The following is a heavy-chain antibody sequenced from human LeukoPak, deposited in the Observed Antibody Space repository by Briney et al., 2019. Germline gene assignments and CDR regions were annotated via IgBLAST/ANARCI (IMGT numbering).Heavy chain of an antibody. CDR3: ARDFLPYNWNYGNWFDP. V-gene: IGHV1-18*01. D-gene: IGHD1-7*01. CDR2: ISAYNGNT. CDR1: AYTFTSYG. J-gene: IGHJ5*02. Sequence: ASVKVSCKASAYTFTSYGISWVRQAPGQGLEWMGWISAYNGNTNYAQKLQGRVTMTTDTSSSTAYMELRSLRSDDTAVYYCARDFLPYNWNYGNWFDPWGQGTLVTVSS.